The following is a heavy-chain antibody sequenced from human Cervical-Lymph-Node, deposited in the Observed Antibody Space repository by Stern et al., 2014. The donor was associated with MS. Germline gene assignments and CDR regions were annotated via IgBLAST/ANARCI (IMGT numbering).Heavy chain of an antibody. CDR2: IHDSGST. J-gene: IGHJ5*02. CDR3: ATTRWDLFTWNWFDP. CDR1: GGSLSSSGYY. V-gene: IGHV4-61*02. D-gene: IGHD1-26*01. Sequence: VQLVQSGPGLVKPSQTLSLTCTVSGGSLSSSGYYWSWIRQPADKGLEWIGRIHDSGSTYYNPSLKSRVTISMEQATHQFSPQLTSVTAADTAVYYCATTRWDLFTWNWFDPWGQGTLVTVSS.